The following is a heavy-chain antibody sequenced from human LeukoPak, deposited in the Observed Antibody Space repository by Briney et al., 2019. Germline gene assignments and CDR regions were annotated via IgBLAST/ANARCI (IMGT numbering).Heavy chain of an antibody. CDR1: GITFRTLW. CDR2: LKEDGSDK. J-gene: IGHJ4*02. CDR3: ARDSAGYDY. D-gene: IGHD5-12*01. V-gene: IGHV3-7*01. Sequence: PGGSLRLSCAASGITFRTLWMSWVRQAPGKGLEWVANLKEDGSDKYYADSVKGRFTISRDNAKNSLFLQMNSLRVDDTAIYYCARDSAGYDYWGQGTLVTVSS.